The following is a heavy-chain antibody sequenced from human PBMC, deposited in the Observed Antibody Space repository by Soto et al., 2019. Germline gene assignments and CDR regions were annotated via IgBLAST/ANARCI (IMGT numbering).Heavy chain of an antibody. D-gene: IGHD2-15*01. CDR2: ISYSGST. CDR1: GGSISSGNYY. Sequence: QVQLQESGPGLVKPSQTLSLTCTVSGGSISSGNYYWSWIRQPPGKGLEWIGFISYSGSTYYSTSLKSRVTISVDTSKSQFSLNLSFATAADTAVYYCATMGTPATGLYFFDYWGQGPLVTVSS. CDR3: ATMGTPATGLYFFDY. V-gene: IGHV4-30-4*01. J-gene: IGHJ4*02.